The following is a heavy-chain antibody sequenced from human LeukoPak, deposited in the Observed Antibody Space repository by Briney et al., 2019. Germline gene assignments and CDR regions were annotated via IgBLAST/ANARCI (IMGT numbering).Heavy chain of an antibody. J-gene: IGHJ1*01. V-gene: IGHV1-2*05. CDR3: AKDSGTYGDFQH. CDR1: GYTFTGYY. D-gene: IGHD1-26*01. Sequence: ASVKVSCKASGYTFTGYYIHWVRQAPGQGLEWMGRIIPKSGGTSYAQRFQGRVTMTRDTSNSTAYMELSSLKSDDTGVYYCAKDSGTYGDFQHWGQGTLVTVSS. CDR2: IIPKSGGT.